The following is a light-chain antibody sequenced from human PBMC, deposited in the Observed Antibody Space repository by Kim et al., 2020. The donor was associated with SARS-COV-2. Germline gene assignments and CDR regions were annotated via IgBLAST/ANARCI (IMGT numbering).Light chain of an antibody. CDR1: SSDFGTYNY. CDR3: TSHANNNYV. Sequence: QSALTQPPSASGSPGQSVAISCSGTSSDFGTYNYVSWYQQHPGKAPKLMIYEVTKRPSGVPDRFSASMSGNTASLTISGLQPEDEADCYCTSHANNNYVFGTGTKVTVL. CDR2: EVT. J-gene: IGLJ1*01. V-gene: IGLV2-8*01.